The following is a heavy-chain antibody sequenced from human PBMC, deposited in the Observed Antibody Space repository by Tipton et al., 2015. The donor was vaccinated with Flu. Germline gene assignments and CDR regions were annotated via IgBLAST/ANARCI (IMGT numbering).Heavy chain of an antibody. V-gene: IGHV3-53*01. CDR3: ARDAIFGVFRNYYYYYGMDV. Sequence: SLRLSCAASGFAVGSNYMSWVRQAPGKGLEWVSVIYSGGSTYYADSVKGRFTISRDNSKNTLYLQMNSLRAEDTAVYYCARDAIFGVFRNYYYYYGMDVWGQGSTVTVSS. CDR2: IYSGGST. D-gene: IGHD3-3*01. J-gene: IGHJ6*02. CDR1: GFAVGSNY.